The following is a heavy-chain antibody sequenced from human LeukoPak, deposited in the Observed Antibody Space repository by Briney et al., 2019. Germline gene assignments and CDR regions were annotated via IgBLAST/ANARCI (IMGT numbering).Heavy chain of an antibody. V-gene: IGHV3-30-3*01. J-gene: IGHJ6*03. Sequence: PGRSLRLSCAASGFTFSSYAMHWVRQAPGKGLEWVAVISYDGSNKYYADSVKGRFTISRDNSKNTLYLQMNSLRAEDTAVYYCAKALYGSGWKTYYYYYMDVWGKGTTVTVSS. CDR3: AKALYGSGWKTYYYYYMDV. D-gene: IGHD6-19*01. CDR2: ISYDGSNK. CDR1: GFTFSSYA.